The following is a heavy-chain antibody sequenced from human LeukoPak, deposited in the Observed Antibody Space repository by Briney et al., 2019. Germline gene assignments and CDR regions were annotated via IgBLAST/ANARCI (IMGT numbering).Heavy chain of an antibody. D-gene: IGHD2-15*01. V-gene: IGHV4-34*01. J-gene: IGHJ6*04. CDR3: ARVGYCSGGSCYLHGMDV. CDR2: INHSGST. Sequence: SETLSLTCAVYGGSFSGYYWSWIRQPPGKGLEWIREINHSGSTNYNPSLKSRVTISVDTSKNQFSLKLSSVTAADTAVYYCARVGYCSGGSCYLHGMDVWGKGTTVTVSS. CDR1: GGSFSGYY.